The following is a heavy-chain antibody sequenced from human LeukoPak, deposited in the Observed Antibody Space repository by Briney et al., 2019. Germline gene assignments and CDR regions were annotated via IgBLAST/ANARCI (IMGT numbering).Heavy chain of an antibody. CDR1: GFTFSSYW. CDR2: ISGSGGST. J-gene: IGHJ4*02. Sequence: GGSLRLSCAASGFTFSSYWMSWVRQAPGKGLEWVSAISGSGGSTYYADSVKGRFTISRDNSKNTLYLQMNSLRAEDTAVYYCAKQNLAYPLSLFDYWGQGTLVTVSS. V-gene: IGHV3-23*01. D-gene: IGHD2-2*01. CDR3: AKQNLAYPLSLFDY.